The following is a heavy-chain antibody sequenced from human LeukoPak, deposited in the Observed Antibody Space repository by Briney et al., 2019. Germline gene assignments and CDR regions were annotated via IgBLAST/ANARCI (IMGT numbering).Heavy chain of an antibody. CDR1: GGSISSSSYY. V-gene: IGHV4-39*01. J-gene: IGHJ6*03. CDR2: IYYSGST. Sequence: PSETLSLTCTVSGGSISSSSYYRGWIRQPPGKGLEWIGGIYYSGSTYYNPSLKSHVTMSVDTSKNQFSLKLSSVTAADTAVYYCASLTYYYDSSGYYSPQYYYYYYYMDVWGKGTTVTVSS. CDR3: ASLTYYYDSSGYYSPQYYYYYYYMDV. D-gene: IGHD3-22*01.